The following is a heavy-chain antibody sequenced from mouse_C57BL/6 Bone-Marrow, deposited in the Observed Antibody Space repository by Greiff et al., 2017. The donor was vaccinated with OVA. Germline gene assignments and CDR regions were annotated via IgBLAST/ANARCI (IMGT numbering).Heavy chain of an antibody. CDR1: GFTFSDYY. Sequence: DVHLVESEGGLVQPGSSMKLSCTASGFTFSDYYMAWVRQVPEKGLEWVANITYDGSSTYYLDSLKSRFIISRDNAKNILYLQMSSLKSEDTATYYCAREVAQYYFDYWGQGTTLTVSS. CDR2: ITYDGSST. V-gene: IGHV5-16*01. J-gene: IGHJ2*01. CDR3: AREVAQYYFDY. D-gene: IGHD1-3*01.